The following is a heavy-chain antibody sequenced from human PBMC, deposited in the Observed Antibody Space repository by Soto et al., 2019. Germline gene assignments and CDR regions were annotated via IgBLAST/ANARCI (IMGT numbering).Heavy chain of an antibody. Sequence: EVQLLESGGGLVQPGGSLRLSCAASGFTFNNYAMTWVRQAPGKGLEWVSAISGGGDTTSYADSVKGRFTVSRNGSKNTLYLQMGSLRADDTALYYCAKGRGGSGSLTPRVDFLGQGTLGTVSS. CDR3: AKGRGGSGSLTPRVDF. J-gene: IGHJ4*02. D-gene: IGHD3-10*01. CDR2: ISGGGDTT. CDR1: GFTFNNYA. V-gene: IGHV3-23*01.